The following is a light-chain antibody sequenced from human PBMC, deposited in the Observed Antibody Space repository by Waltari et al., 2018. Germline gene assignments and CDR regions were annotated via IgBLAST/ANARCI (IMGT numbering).Light chain of an antibody. CDR2: AAT. Sequence: DIQMTQSPSSLPPSVGDRDTITCRTSQSIDIYLHWYQQKAGKAPRLLIYAATHLQNGVPSRFSGSGSETDFTLTISSLQPEDVATYYCQQGYSTRWTFGQGTVVELK. J-gene: IGKJ1*01. CDR1: QSIDIY. CDR3: QQGYSTRWT. V-gene: IGKV1-39*01.